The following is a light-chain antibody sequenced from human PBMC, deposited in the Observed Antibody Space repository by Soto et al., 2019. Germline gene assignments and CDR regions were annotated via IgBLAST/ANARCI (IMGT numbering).Light chain of an antibody. J-gene: IGLJ2*01. CDR1: SSHVGSYNF. CDR2: DDT. Sequence: QSVLTQPASVSGSPGQSITISCTGTSSHVGSYNFVSWYQQHPGKAPKLMIYDDTNRPSGVSSRFSGSKSGNTASLAISGLQAEDEADYHCSSYTGSNTLVFGGGTKLTVL. V-gene: IGLV2-14*03. CDR3: SSYTGSNTLV.